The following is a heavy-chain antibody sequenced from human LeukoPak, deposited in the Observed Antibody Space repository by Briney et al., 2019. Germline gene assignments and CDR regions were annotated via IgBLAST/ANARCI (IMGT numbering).Heavy chain of an antibody. CDR3: ARPLWFGESDDGAFDT. J-gene: IGHJ3*02. CDR1: GFTFSDYY. V-gene: IGHV3-11*03. Sequence: GGSLRLSCAASGFTFSDYYMSWIRQAPGKGLEWVSYISSSSSYTNYADSVKGRFTISRDNAKNSLYLQMNSLRAEDTAVYYCARPLWFGESDDGAFDTWGQGTMVTVSS. D-gene: IGHD3-10*01. CDR2: ISSSSSYT.